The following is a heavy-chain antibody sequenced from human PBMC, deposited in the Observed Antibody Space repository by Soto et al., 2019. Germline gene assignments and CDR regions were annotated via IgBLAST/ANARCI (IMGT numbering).Heavy chain of an antibody. CDR2: IAVGNGNT. D-gene: IGHD3-3*01. CDR1: GFTFTSSA. V-gene: IGHV1-58*01. CDR3: AAEVLRFLGRDYYYYYGMDV. J-gene: IGHJ6*02. Sequence: GPPVKVSCKASGFTFTSSAVQWVRQARGQRLEWIGWIAVGNGNTNYAQKFQERVTITRDMSTSTAYMQLSSLRSEDTAVYYCAAEVLRFLGRDYYYYYGMDVWGQGTTVTVS.